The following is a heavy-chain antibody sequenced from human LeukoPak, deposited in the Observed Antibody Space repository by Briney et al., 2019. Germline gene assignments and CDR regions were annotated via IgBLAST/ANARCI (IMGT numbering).Heavy chain of an antibody. Sequence: SVKVSCKASGGTFRSYAVRWVRQAPGERLEWMGGIIPIFGTANYAQKFEGRVTITTDESTTIVYMELSSLRSEDTAVYYCARVVTTGPLDYWGQGTLVTVSS. CDR1: GGTFRSYA. CDR3: ARVVTTGPLDY. D-gene: IGHD4-17*01. J-gene: IGHJ4*02. CDR2: IIPIFGTA. V-gene: IGHV1-69*05.